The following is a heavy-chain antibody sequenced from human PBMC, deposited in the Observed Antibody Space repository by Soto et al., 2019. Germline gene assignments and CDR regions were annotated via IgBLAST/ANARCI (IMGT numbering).Heavy chain of an antibody. J-gene: IGHJ6*02. CDR1: GFTFSDYY. D-gene: IGHD2-15*01. CDR2: ISSSSSHT. V-gene: IGHV3-11*06. Sequence: QVQLVESGEGLVKPGGSLRLSCAASGFTFSDYYMTWIRQAPGKGLEWVSYISSSSSHTNYADSVKGRFTISRDNAKNSLYLQMNSLRAEDTAVYYCARYHGVVANYGMDVGGQGTTVTVS. CDR3: ARYHGVVANYGMDV.